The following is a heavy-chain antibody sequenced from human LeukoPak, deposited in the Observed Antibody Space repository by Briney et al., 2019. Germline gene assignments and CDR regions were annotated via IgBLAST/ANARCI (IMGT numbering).Heavy chain of an antibody. Sequence: ASVKVSCKASGYTFTSYAISWVRQAPGQGLEWMGGIIPIFGTANYAQKFQGRVTITADESTSTAYMELSSLRSEDTAVCYCARGKLGCSYCFDYWGQGTLVTVSS. V-gene: IGHV1-69*13. D-gene: IGHD4/OR15-4a*01. J-gene: IGHJ4*02. CDR1: GYTFTSYA. CDR2: IIPIFGTA. CDR3: ARGKLGCSYCFDY.